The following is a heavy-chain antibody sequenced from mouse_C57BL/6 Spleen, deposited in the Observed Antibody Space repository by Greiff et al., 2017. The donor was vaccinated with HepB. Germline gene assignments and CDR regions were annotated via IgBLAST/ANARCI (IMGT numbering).Heavy chain of an antibody. CDR1: GYSITSGYY. V-gene: IGHV3-6*01. D-gene: IGHD2-2*01. CDR3: VIYYGYDKDWYFDV. CDR2: ISYDGSN. J-gene: IGHJ1*03. Sequence: EVHLVESGPGLVKPSQSLSLTCSVTGYSITSGYYWNWIRQFPGNKLEWMGYISYDGSNNYNPSLKNRISITRDTSKNQFFLKLNSVTTEDTATYYCVIYYGYDKDWYFDVWGTGTTVTVSS.